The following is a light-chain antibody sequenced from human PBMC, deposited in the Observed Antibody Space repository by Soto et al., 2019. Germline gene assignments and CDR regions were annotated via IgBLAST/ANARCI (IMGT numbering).Light chain of an antibody. CDR2: SNN. V-gene: IGLV1-44*01. CDR1: SSNIGSNT. J-gene: IGLJ2*01. Sequence: QPVLTQPPSASGTPGQRVTISCSGSSSNIGSNTVSWYQQLPGTAPKLLIFSNNQRPSGVPDRFSGSKSGTSASLAISGLQSEHEADYYCAAWDDSLKGVLFGGGTQLTVL. CDR3: AAWDDSLKGVL.